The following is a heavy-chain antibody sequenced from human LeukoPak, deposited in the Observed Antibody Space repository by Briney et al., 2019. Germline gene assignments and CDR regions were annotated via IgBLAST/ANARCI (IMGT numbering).Heavy chain of an antibody. D-gene: IGHD3-9*01. J-gene: IGHJ4*02. CDR3: ARVRRYFDWLLFDY. CDR1: GFTFSSYS. Sequence: GGSLRLSCAASGFTFSSYSMNWVRQAPGKGLEWVSSISSSSSYIYYADSVKGRFTISRDNAKNSLYLQMNSLRAEDTAVYYCARVRRYFDWLLFDYWGQGTLVTVSS. V-gene: IGHV3-21*01. CDR2: ISSSSSYI.